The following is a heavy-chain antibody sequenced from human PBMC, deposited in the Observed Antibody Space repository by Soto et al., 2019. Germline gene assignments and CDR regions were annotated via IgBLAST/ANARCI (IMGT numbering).Heavy chain of an antibody. CDR1: GFTFSSYA. CDR3: ARDSGSGYDYYYYGMDV. CDR2: ISYDGSNK. Sequence: QVQLVESGGGVVQPGRSLRLSCAASGFTFSSYAMHWVRQAPGKGLEWVAVISYDGSNKYYADSVKGRFTISRDNPKNTLYLQMNSLRAEDTAVYYCARDSGSGYDYYYYGMDVWGQGTTVTVSS. J-gene: IGHJ6*02. V-gene: IGHV3-30-3*01. D-gene: IGHD5-12*01.